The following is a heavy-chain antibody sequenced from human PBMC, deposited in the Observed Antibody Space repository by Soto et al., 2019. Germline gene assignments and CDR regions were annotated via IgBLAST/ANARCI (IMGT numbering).Heavy chain of an antibody. CDR2: INLRGGTT. V-gene: IGHV1-46*02. J-gene: IGHJ4*02. Sequence: QVQLVQSGPEVRKPGASVRRPCATSGYNFNQYYIHWVRQAPGQGLEWMGIINLRGGTTEYAHKFRGRVTVTGDTSTRTAYMELSSLRSEDTAVYFCARGPDDSDVPRWDHWGQGTLITVSS. CDR1: GYNFNQYY. CDR3: ARGPDDSDVPRWDH. D-gene: IGHD4-17*01.